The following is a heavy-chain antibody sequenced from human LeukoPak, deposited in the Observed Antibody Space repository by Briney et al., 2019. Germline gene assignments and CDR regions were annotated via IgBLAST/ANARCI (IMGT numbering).Heavy chain of an antibody. CDR3: TSPFIVGGTYYHY. CDR1: GFTFSGSA. CDR2: IRSKANSYAT. J-gene: IGHJ4*02. Sequence: GSLRLSCAASGFTFSGSAMHWVRPASGKGLEWVGRIRSKANSYATTYAASVKGRFTISRDDSKNTAYLQMNSLNTEDTAVYYCTSPFIVGGTYYHYWGQGTLVTVSS. D-gene: IGHD1-26*01. V-gene: IGHV3-73*01.